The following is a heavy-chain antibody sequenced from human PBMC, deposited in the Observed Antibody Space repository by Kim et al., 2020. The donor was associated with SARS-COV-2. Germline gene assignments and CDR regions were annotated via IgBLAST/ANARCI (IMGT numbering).Heavy chain of an antibody. V-gene: IGHV4-59*09. CDR2: GST. Sequence: GSTNYNPSLKSRVTISVDTSKNQFSLKLSSVTAADTVVYYCARGGIAYDYWGQGTLVTVSS. J-gene: IGHJ4*02. D-gene: IGHD6-13*01. CDR3: ARGGIAYDY.